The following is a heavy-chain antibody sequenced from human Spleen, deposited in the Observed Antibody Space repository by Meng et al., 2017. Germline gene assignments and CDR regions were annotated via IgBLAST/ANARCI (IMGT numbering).Heavy chain of an antibody. D-gene: IGHD6-13*01. Sequence: GESLKISCKGCRYKFVTNSLGWVRQMSGEGLEWVEIFCPNDSKTRHILSFQGQVTISADRSTSTAYLQWSSLKASDTAMYYCARLRPGHIAAAGRYWGQGTLVTVSS. CDR2: FCPNDSKT. J-gene: IGHJ4*02. CDR1: RYKFVTNS. V-gene: IGHV5-51*01. CDR3: ARLRPGHIAAAGRY.